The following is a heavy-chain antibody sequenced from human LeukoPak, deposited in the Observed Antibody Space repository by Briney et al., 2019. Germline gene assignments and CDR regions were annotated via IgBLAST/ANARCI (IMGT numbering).Heavy chain of an antibody. CDR1: GGSISSGGYY. Sequence: SETLSLTCTVSGGSISSGGYYWSWIRQHPGKGLEWIGYIYYSGSTYYNPSLKSRVTISVDTSKNQFSLKLSSVTAADTAVYYCARWSRDGSSGYYYDYWGQGTLVTVSS. D-gene: IGHD3-22*01. V-gene: IGHV4-31*03. J-gene: IGHJ4*02. CDR3: ARWSRDGSSGYYYDY. CDR2: IYYSGST.